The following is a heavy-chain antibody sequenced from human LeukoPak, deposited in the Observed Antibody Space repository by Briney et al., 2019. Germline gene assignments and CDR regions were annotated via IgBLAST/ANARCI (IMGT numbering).Heavy chain of an antibody. V-gene: IGHV4-34*01. Sequence: PSETLSLTCAVYGVSFSGYYWSWLRQPPGKGLEWIGEINHSGSTNYNPSLKSRVTISVDTSKNQFSLKLSSVTAADTAVYYCARGPCSGGSCLWYFDYWGQGTLVTVSS. J-gene: IGHJ4*02. D-gene: IGHD2-15*01. CDR1: GVSFSGYY. CDR3: ARGPCSGGSCLWYFDY. CDR2: INHSGST.